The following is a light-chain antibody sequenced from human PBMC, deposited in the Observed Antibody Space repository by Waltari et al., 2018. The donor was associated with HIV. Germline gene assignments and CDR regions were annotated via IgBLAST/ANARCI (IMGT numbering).Light chain of an antibody. J-gene: IGLJ2*01. V-gene: IGLV1-44*01. CDR2: ITN. CDR1: TSNIGSNT. Sequence: QSVLTQPPSASGTPGQRVTISCSGSTSNIGSNTVTWYQQLPGTAPKLLIYITNQRPSGALDLISGSKSGTSASLAISGLQSEDEADYYCATWDDSLNGLVFGGGTKLTVL. CDR3: ATWDDSLNGLV.